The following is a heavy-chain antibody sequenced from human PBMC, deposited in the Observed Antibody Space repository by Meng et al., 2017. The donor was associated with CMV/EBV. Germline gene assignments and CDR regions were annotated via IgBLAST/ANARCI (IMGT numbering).Heavy chain of an antibody. CDR2: IKSKTDGGTT. J-gene: IGHJ4*02. CDR3: TTSTMVRGVTPH. V-gene: IGHV3-15*01. Sequence: GESLKISCAASGFTFSNAWMSWVRQAPGKGLEWVGRIKSKTDGGTTDYAAPVKGRFTISRDDSKNTLYLQMNSLKTEDTAVYYCTTSTMVRGVTPHRGQGTLVTVSS. CDR1: GFTFSNAW. D-gene: IGHD3-10*01.